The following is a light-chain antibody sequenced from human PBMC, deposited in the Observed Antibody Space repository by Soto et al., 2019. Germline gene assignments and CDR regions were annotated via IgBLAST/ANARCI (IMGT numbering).Light chain of an antibody. CDR3: LQRNNWPPWT. V-gene: IGKV3D-20*02. J-gene: IGKJ1*01. CDR1: QSVSSSY. Sequence: EIVLTQSPGTLSLSPGERATLSCRASQSVSSSYLAWYQQKPGQAPRLLIYGASSRATGIPDRFSGSGSGTDFTLTISGLEPEDFALYYCLQRNNWPPWTFGQGIKVDIK. CDR2: GAS.